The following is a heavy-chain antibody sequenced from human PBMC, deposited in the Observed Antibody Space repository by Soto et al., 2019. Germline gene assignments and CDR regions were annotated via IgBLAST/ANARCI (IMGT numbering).Heavy chain of an antibody. D-gene: IGHD4-4*01. CDR2: ISWNSGSI. V-gene: IGHV3-9*01. J-gene: IGHJ4*02. CDR1: GFTFDDYA. Sequence: GGSLRLSCAASGFTFDDYAMHWVRQAPGKGLEWVSGISWNSGSIGYADSVKGRFTISRDNAKNSLYLQMNSLRAEDTGLYYCAKEMGLLAGGHVTTGPYFDYWGQGTLVTVSS. CDR3: AKEMGLLAGGHVTTGPYFDY.